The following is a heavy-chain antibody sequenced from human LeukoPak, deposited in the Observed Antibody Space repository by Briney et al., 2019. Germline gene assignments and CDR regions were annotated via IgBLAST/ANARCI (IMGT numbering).Heavy chain of an antibody. J-gene: IGHJ4*02. CDR3: AKQSYARSLGE. CDR2: TNSGGTST. V-gene: IGHV3-23*01. Sequence: GGSLRLSCATSGFPFSDFSMSWVRQAPGKELEWISTTNSGGTSTYYAESVKGRFTISRDNSKNTLYLQMSSLRVEDTAVYYCAKQSYARSLGEGGPGTLVSVSS. D-gene: IGHD2-8*01. CDR1: GFPFSDFS.